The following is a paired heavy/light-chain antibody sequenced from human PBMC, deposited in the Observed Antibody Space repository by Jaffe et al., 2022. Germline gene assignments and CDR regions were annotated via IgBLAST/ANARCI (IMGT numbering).Heavy chain of an antibody. CDR2: IYYSGKT. CDR1: GGSISSSTYY. CDR3: ARHSVLTSDFDY. Sequence: QLQLQESGPGLVKPSETLSLTCPVSGGSISSSTYYWGWIRQPPGKGLEYIASIYYSGKTYYNPSLKSRVTISVDTSKNQFSLKLTSVTAADTAVYYCARHSVLTSDFDYWGQGTLVTVSS. V-gene: IGHV4-39*01. D-gene: IGHD2-21*02. J-gene: IGHJ4*02.
Light chain of an antibody. CDR3: MQGTHWPPT. CDR1: QSLVHSDGNTY. J-gene: IGKJ1*01. CDR2: KVS. Sequence: DLVMTQSPLSLPVTLGQPASISCRSSQSLVHSDGNTYLSWFHRRPGQSPRRLIYKVSNGDSGVPDRFTGSGSGTDFTLKISRVEAEDVGVYYCMQGTHWPPTFGQGTKVEIK. V-gene: IGKV2-30*02.